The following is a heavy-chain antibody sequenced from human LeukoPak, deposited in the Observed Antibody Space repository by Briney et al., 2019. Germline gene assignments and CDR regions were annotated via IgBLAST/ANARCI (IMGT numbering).Heavy chain of an antibody. D-gene: IGHD2-21*01. CDR1: GYSFTSYD. Sequence: ASVKVSCKASGYSFTSYDINWVRQATGQGLEWMGWMNPNSGNTGYAQKFQGRVTMTTNTSISTAYMELRSLRTEHTAVDHGEVMVWCFTTHRRYYFDYWGQGTLVTVSS. CDR3: EVMVWCFTTHRRYYFDY. V-gene: IGHV1-8*01. J-gene: IGHJ4*02. CDR2: MNPNSGNT.